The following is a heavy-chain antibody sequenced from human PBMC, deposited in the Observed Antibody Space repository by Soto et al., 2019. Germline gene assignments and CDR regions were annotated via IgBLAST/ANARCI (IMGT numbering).Heavy chain of an antibody. CDR2: ISAYNGNT. Sequence: QVQLVQSGAEVKKPGASVKVSCKASGYTFTSYGISWVRQAPGQGLEWMGWISAYNGNTNYAQKLQGRVTMTTDTSTSKAYIELKSLRSDDTAVYYCARDIGWLFGYYYGMDVWGQGTTVTVSS. J-gene: IGHJ6*02. D-gene: IGHD3-10*02. CDR1: GYTFTSYG. CDR3: ARDIGWLFGYYYGMDV. V-gene: IGHV1-18*01.